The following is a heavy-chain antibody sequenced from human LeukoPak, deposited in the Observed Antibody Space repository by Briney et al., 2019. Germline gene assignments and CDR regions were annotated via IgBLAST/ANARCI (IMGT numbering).Heavy chain of an antibody. J-gene: IGHJ5*02. D-gene: IGHD5-18*01. Sequence: SETLSLTCTVSGGSISNKYWSWIRQPPGKGLEWIGYIYYSGSTNYKPSLKSGVTILVDTSTNQFSLKLSSLTAADTDVYYWARHHQWIRYLCPWGQGTLVTVSS. CDR3: ARHHQWIRYLCP. V-gene: IGHV4-59*01. CDR2: IYYSGST. CDR1: GGSISNKY.